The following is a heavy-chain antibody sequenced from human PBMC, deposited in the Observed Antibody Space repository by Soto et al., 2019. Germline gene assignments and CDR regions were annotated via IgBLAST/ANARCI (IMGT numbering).Heavy chain of an antibody. Sequence: QITLKESGPTLVKPTQTLTLTCTFSGFSLSTTGVGVGWIHQPPEKALEWLAIIYWDDDKRYSPSLKNRLTITKDTSKNQVVLKMTNMDPVDTATYYCALQNYYDSGNYPTFDKWGQGTLVTVSS. D-gene: IGHD3-10*01. CDR1: GFSLSTTGVG. V-gene: IGHV2-5*02. CDR2: IYWDDDK. CDR3: ALQNYYDSGNYPTFDK. J-gene: IGHJ4*02.